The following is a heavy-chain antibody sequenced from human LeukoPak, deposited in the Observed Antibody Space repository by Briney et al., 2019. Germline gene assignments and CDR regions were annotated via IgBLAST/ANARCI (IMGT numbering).Heavy chain of an antibody. CDR3: GRGSVGFGELNY. CDR1: GFTFSRYA. Sequence: GGSLRLSCAASGFTFSRYAMHGVSHAPGKGLGRVSVISHDERNKFYSDSVKRRFTLSRDNSKNTLYLQMNSLRIEDTAVYYCGRGSVGFGELNYWGQGTLVTVSS. V-gene: IGHV3-30-3*01. J-gene: IGHJ4*02. CDR2: ISHDERNK. D-gene: IGHD3-10*01.